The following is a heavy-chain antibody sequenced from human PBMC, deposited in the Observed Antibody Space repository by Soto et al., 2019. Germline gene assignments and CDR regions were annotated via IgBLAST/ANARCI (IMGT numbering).Heavy chain of an antibody. V-gene: IGHV4-59*08. Sequence: PSETLSLTCTVSGGSISSYYWSWIRQPPGKGLEWIGYIYYSGSTNYNPSLKSRVTISVDTSKNQFSLKLSSVTAADTAVYYCAMPLGSGWYSLDYWGQGTLVTVSS. CDR1: GGSISSYY. J-gene: IGHJ4*02. CDR3: AMPLGSGWYSLDY. D-gene: IGHD6-19*01. CDR2: IYYSGST.